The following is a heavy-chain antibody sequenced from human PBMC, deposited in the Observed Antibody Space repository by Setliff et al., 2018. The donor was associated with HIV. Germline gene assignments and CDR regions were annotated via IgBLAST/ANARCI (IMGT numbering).Heavy chain of an antibody. CDR1: RGSIYTYS. CDR3: AGVTSSGRGENYFDW. D-gene: IGHD6-19*01. V-gene: IGHV4-59*08. J-gene: IGHJ4*02. CDR2: IYDTGSA. Sequence: SETLSLTCTASRGSIYTYSWSWIRQTPGKGLEWIGYIYDTGSANYNPSLRSRVTMSVDTAKNQFSLKITSVTDADTAIYYCAGVTSSGRGENYFDWWGQGTLVTVSS.